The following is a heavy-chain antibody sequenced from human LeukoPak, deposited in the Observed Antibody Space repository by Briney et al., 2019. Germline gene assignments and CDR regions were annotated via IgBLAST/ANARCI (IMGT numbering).Heavy chain of an antibody. CDR3: ARRTVTGRSFDY. Sequence: GGSLRLSCAVSGFTFSDYYMSWIRQAPGKGLEWVSYISSSATTTYYADSVKGRFTVSRDNAKNSLYLQMNSLRAEDTAVYYCARRTVTGRSFDYSGQGTLVTVSS. CDR1: GFTFSDYY. J-gene: IGHJ4*02. V-gene: IGHV3-11*04. D-gene: IGHD4-17*01. CDR2: ISSSATTT.